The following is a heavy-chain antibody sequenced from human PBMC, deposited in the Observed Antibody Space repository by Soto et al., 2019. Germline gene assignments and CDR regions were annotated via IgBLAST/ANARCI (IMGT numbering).Heavy chain of an antibody. CDR3: AKSPNFYCSSYHCYKYYFDY. D-gene: IGHD2-2*01. CDR1: DFTFHSFS. J-gene: IGHJ4*02. V-gene: IGHV3-30*18. CDR2: ISYDGSDK. Sequence: SCAAADFTFHSFSMLLVRQSQGKGLAWVAVISYDGSDKYYSDSVRGRFTISRDNSMNTLYLQMNSLRTEDTAVYYCAKSPNFYCSSYHCYKYYFDYWGQGTLVTGSS.